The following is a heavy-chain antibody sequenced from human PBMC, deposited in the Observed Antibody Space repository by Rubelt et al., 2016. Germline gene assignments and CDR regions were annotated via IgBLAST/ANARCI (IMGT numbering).Heavy chain of an antibody. CDR3: AREYGDYDGIDY. J-gene: IGHJ4*02. Sequence: QVQLQEPGPGLVKPSETLSLTCTVSGGSMSSYHWSWIRQSPGKGLESIGHIYYSGSTNYNPSLKSRVTISVDTSKSQFSLRLNSVTAADTAVYYCAREYGDYDGIDYWGQGTLVTVSS. CDR1: GGSMSSYH. D-gene: IGHD4-17*01. CDR2: IYYSGST. V-gene: IGHV4-59*12.